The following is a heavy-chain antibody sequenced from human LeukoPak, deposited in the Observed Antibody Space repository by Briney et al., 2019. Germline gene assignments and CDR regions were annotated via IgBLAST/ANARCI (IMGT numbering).Heavy chain of an antibody. D-gene: IGHD6-19*01. V-gene: IGHV3-30*04. CDR3: ARMGIAVAGVFDY. J-gene: IGHJ4*02. CDR2: ISYDGSNK. Sequence: GRSLRLSCAASGFTFSSYAMHWVRQAPGKGLEWVAVISYDGSNKYYADSVKGRFTISRDNSKNTLYLQMNSLRVEDTAVYYCARMGIAVAGVFDYWGQGTLVTVSS. CDR1: GFTFSSYA.